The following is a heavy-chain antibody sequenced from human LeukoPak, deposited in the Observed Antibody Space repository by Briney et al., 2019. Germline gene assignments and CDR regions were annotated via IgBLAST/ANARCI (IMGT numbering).Heavy chain of an antibody. Sequence: GGSLRLSCAASGFTFSSYGMHWVRQAPGKGLEWVAVISYDGSNKYYADSVKGRFTISRDNSKNTLYLQMNSLRAEDTAVYYCAKDPLVVFYGPGSYKFDYWGQGTLVTVSS. J-gene: IGHJ4*02. D-gene: IGHD3-10*01. CDR2: ISYDGSNK. CDR1: GFTFSSYG. CDR3: AKDPLVVFYGPGSYKFDY. V-gene: IGHV3-30*18.